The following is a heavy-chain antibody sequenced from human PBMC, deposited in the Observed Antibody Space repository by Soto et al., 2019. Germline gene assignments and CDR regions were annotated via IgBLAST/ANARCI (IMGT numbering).Heavy chain of an antibody. J-gene: IGHJ4*02. CDR2: ISSSSSTI. CDR3: ARDRAWIQPQRPY. D-gene: IGHD5-18*01. Sequence: GGSLRLSCAASGFTFSSYSMNWVRQAPGKGLEWVSYISSSSSTIYYADSVKGRFTISRDNAKNSLYLQMNSLRAEDTAVYYCARDRAWIQPQRPYWSQGTLVTVSS. CDR1: GFTFSSYS. V-gene: IGHV3-48*01.